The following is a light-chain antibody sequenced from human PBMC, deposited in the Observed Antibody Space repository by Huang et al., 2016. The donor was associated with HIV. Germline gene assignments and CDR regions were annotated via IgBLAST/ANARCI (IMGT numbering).Light chain of an antibody. J-gene: IGKJ4*01. Sequence: IQLTQSPSSLSASVGDRVTSTCRASQGISDYLACYQQKPGKAPKLLIFAASTLQRGVPSRFSGSGSGTDFTLTISSLQPEDFATYYCQQLNSYPLFGGGTKVDIK. CDR1: QGISDY. CDR3: QQLNSYPL. CDR2: AAS. V-gene: IGKV1-9*01.